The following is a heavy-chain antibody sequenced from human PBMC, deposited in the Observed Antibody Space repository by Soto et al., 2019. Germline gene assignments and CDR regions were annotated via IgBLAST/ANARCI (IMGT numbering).Heavy chain of an antibody. V-gene: IGHV3-23*01. CDR1: GFTFSSYA. D-gene: IGHD1-26*01. CDR3: AKGATGYYYYGMDV. Sequence: EVQLLESGGGLVQPGGSLRLSCAASGFTFSSYAMSWVRQAPGKGLEWVSAISGSGGSTYYADSVKGRFTISRDNSKNTMYLKMNSMRAEDTAVYYCAKGATGYYYYGMDVWGQGTTVTVSS. CDR2: ISGSGGST. J-gene: IGHJ6*02.